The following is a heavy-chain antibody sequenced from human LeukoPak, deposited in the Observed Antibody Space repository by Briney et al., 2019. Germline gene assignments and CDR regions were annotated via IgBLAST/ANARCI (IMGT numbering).Heavy chain of an antibody. D-gene: IGHD3-22*01. V-gene: IGHV4-38-2*02. CDR2: IYHSGSA. J-gene: IGHJ5*02. CDR1: GYSISSGYY. Sequence: PSETLSLTCTVSGYSISSGYYWGWIRQPPGKGLEWIGSIYHSGSAYYNPSLESRVTISVDSSKNHFSLKLSSVTAADTAVYYCARVVVSAWFDPWGQGTLVTVSS. CDR3: ARVVVSAWFDP.